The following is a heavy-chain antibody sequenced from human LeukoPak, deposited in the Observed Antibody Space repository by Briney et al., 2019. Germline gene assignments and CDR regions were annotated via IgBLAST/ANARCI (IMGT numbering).Heavy chain of an antibody. V-gene: IGHV3-43*02. J-gene: IGHJ6*02. CDR3: ATWAFYHSLDV. Sequence: GGSLRLSCEASGLTFDAYAMHWVRQAPGKGLEWVSLINKDGSATYYADSVKGRITISGNNSKNSLYLQMNSLRREDNALYYCATWAFYHSLDVWGQGTTVTVSS. CDR2: INKDGSAT. D-gene: IGHD1-26*01. CDR1: GLTFDAYA.